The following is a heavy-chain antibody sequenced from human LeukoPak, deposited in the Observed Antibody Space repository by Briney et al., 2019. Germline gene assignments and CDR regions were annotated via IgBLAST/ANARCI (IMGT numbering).Heavy chain of an antibody. CDR3: ARVYWELLPMGYFQH. J-gene: IGHJ1*01. V-gene: IGHV1-46*01. Sequence: ASVKVSCKAPGYTFTSYAMNWVRQAPGQGLEWMGIINPSGGSTSYAQKFQGRVTMTRDTSTSTVYMELSSLRSEDTAVYYCARVYWELLPMGYFQHWGQGTLVTVSS. CDR2: INPSGGST. D-gene: IGHD1-26*01. CDR1: GYTFTSYA.